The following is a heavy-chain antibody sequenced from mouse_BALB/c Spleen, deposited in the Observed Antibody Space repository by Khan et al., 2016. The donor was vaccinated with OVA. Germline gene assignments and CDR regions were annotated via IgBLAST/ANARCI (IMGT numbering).Heavy chain of an antibody. CDR1: GYTFTSYW. CDR2: IGPGSSNA. V-gene: IGHV1S41*01. D-gene: IGHD1-1*01. CDR3: ARENYYGRIFDAMDY. Sequence: DLVKPGASVKLSCKASGYTFTSYWINWIKQRPGQGLEWIGRIGPGSSNAYYNDMFKDKAKLTVDTSSNTAYIQLRSLSSAYSAFYFCARENYYGRIFDAMDYWGQGTSVTVSA. J-gene: IGHJ4*01.